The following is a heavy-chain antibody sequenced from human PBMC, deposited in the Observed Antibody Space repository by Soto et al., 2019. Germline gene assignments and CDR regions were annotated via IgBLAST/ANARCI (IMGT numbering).Heavy chain of an antibody. D-gene: IGHD2-8*01. CDR1: GFTFNSYS. V-gene: IGHV3-21*04. CDR3: ARVGGHCGNGVCYRDGFDL. CDR2: ISSFSNYM. J-gene: IGHJ3*01. Sequence: PGGSLRLSCAVSGFTFNSYSMNWVRQAPGKGLEWVSSISSFSNYMYYTDSVKGRFTISRDNSKNTLYLQMNSLRAEDTAVYYCARVGGHCGNGVCYRDGFDLCGQGTMVTVSS.